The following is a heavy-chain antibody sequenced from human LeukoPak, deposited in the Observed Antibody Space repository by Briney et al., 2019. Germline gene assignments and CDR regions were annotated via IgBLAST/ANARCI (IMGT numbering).Heavy chain of an antibody. V-gene: IGHV4-34*01. D-gene: IGHD2-2*03. CDR1: GGSFSGYY. J-gene: IGHJ6*04. CDR2: INHSGST. CDR3: ARDRRGYCSSTSCLRYYYYYGMDV. Sequence: TSETLSLTCAVYGGSFSGYYWSWIRQPPGKGLEWIGEINHSGSTNYNPSLKSRVTISVDTSKNRFSLKLSSVTAADTAVYYCARDRRGYCSSTSCLRYYYYYGMDVWGKGTTVTVSS.